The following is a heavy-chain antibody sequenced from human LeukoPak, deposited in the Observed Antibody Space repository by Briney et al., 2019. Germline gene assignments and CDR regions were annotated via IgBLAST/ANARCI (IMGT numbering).Heavy chain of an antibody. Sequence: ASVKVSCKASGYTFISYGITWVRQAPGQGLEWMGWISAYNGNTNYAQNLQGRVTMTRDTSTSTVYMELSSLRSEDTAVYYCARGSPQGGPAGNWFDPWGQGTLVTVSS. CDR3: ARGSPQGGPAGNWFDP. D-gene: IGHD6-13*01. CDR1: GYTFISYG. J-gene: IGHJ5*02. V-gene: IGHV1-18*01. CDR2: ISAYNGNT.